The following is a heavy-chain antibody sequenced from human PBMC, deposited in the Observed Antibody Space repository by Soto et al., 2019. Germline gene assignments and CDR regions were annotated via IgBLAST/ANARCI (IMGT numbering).Heavy chain of an antibody. J-gene: IGHJ4*02. CDR1: GYTFISYG. Sequence: QVQLVESGGGVVQPGRSLRLSCVASGYTFISYGMHWVRQAPGKGLEWVAVIWHDGSNKYYADSVKGRFTISRDNSKNTLYLQMNSLRAEDTAVYYCARGSPPDYWGEGALITVSS. V-gene: IGHV3-33*01. CDR2: IWHDGSNK. CDR3: ARGSPPDY.